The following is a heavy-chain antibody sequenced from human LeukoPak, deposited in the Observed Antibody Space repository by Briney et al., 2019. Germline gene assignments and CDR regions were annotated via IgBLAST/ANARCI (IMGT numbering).Heavy chain of an antibody. V-gene: IGHV1-46*01. J-gene: IGHJ4*02. CDR3: ARGYDSSGYYYFGQGYFDY. CDR2: INPSGGST. CDR1: GYTFTSYY. Sequence: ASVKXSCKASGYTFTSYYMHWVRQAPGQGLEWMGIINPSGGSTSYAQKFQGRVTMTRDMSTSTVYMELSSLRSEDTAVYYCARGYDSSGYYYFGQGYFDYWGQGTLVTVSS. D-gene: IGHD3-22*01.